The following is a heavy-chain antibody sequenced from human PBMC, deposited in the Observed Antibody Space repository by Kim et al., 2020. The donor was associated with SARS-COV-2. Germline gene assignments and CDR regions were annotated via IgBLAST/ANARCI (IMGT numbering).Heavy chain of an antibody. CDR2: T. J-gene: IGHJ4*02. V-gene: IGHV4-39*01. D-gene: IGHD6-19*01. Sequence: TYHHPSLKSRVTISVDTSKNQFSLKLSSVSAADTAVYYCARIAVADSVDYWGQGTLVTVSS. CDR3: ARIAVADSVDY.